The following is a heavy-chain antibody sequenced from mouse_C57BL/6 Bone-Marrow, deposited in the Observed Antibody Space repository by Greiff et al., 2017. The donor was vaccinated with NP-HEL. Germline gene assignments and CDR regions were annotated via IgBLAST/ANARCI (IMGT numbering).Heavy chain of an antibody. Sequence: EVKVVESGGGLVKPGGSLKLSCAASGFTFSSYAMSWVRQTPEKRLEWVATISDGGSYTYYPDNVKGRFTISRDNAKNNLYLQMSHLKSEDTAMYYCARDSLQAWFAYWGQGTLVTVSA. CDR3: ARDSLQAWFAY. CDR2: ISDGGSYT. CDR1: GFTFSSYA. D-gene: IGHD6-2*01. V-gene: IGHV5-4*01. J-gene: IGHJ3*01.